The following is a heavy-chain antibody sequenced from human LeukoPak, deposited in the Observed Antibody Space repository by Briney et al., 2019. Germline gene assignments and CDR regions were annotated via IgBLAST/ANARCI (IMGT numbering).Heavy chain of an antibody. D-gene: IGHD6-13*01. CDR1: GFTFSSYS. J-gene: IGHJ4*02. Sequence: GGSLRLSCAASGFTFSSYSMNWVRQAPGKGLEWVSYISSSSSTIYYADSVKGRFTISRDNAKNSLYLQMNSLRAEDTAVYYCATEGTYSSSWSSHFDYWGQGTLVTVSS. CDR3: ATEGTYSSSWSSHFDY. V-gene: IGHV3-48*04. CDR2: ISSSSSTI.